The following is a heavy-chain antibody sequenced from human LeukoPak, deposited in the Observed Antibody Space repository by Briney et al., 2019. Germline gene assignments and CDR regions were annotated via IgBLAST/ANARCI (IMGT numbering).Heavy chain of an antibody. J-gene: IGHJ5*02. CDR1: GYTLTELS. D-gene: IGHD3-10*01. V-gene: IGHV1-24*01. CDR2: FDPEDGET. Sequence: WASVKVSCKVSGYTLTELSMHWVRQAPGQGLEWMGGFDPEDGETIYAQKFQGRVTMTEHTSTDTAYMELSSLRSEDTAVYYCATVGSSGSYYNSGFDPWGQGTLVTVFS. CDR3: ATVGSSGSYYNSGFDP.